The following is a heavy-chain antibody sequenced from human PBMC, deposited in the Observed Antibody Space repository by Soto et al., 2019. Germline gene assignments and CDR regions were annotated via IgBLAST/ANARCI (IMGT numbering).Heavy chain of an antibody. Sequence: QVQLEQSGAEVKKPGSSVKVSCKASGGTLSDHGLAWLRQAPGQGLEWMGGTIPVFNTAKYAQKFQGRVTISADKFTNIAYMELSSLRSDDTAFYFCARGVYGLGNYYTGTSAFDIWGQGTMVIVSS. V-gene: IGHV1-69*06. D-gene: IGHD3-10*01. CDR2: TIPVFNTA. J-gene: IGHJ3*02. CDR3: ARGVYGLGNYYTGTSAFDI. CDR1: GGTLSDHG.